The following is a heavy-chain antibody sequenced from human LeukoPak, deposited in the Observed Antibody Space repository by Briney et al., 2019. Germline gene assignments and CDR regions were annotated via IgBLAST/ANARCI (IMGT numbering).Heavy chain of an antibody. J-gene: IGHJ5*02. D-gene: IGHD1-7*01. Sequence: ASVKVSCKASGYTFTSYYMHWVRQAPGQGLEWMGIINPSGGSTGYAQKFQGRVTMTRDTSTSTVYMELSSLRSEDTAVYYCARLITGTWFDPWGQGTLVTVSS. CDR1: GYTFTSYY. CDR2: INPSGGST. V-gene: IGHV1-46*01. CDR3: ARLITGTWFDP.